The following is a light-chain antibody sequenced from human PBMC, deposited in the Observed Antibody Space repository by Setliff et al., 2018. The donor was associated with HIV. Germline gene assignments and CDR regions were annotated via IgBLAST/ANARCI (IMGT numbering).Light chain of an antibody. CDR1: SSDVGGYNF. CDR3: CSYGGTYSFVL. J-gene: IGLJ2*01. CDR2: EVS. Sequence: QSALTQPASVSGSPGQSITISCTGTSSDVGGYNFVSWYQQHPGKAPKLMVYEVSNRPSGVSNRFSGSKSGNTASLTISGLRAADEADYFCCSYGGTYSFVLFGGGTKVTVL. V-gene: IGLV2-14*01.